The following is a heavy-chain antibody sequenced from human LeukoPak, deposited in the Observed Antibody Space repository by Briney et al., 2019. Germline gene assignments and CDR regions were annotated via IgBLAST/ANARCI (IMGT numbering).Heavy chain of an antibody. V-gene: IGHV3-66*01. J-gene: IGHJ5*02. Sequence: GGSLRLSCVASGFTVSTNYMSWVRQAPGKGPEWISIIYRGGDTYYADSVKGRFTISRDNSKNTLYLQMDAVRAEDTAVYYCARDKRYCTSGRCWGVQFGPWGQGTLVTVSS. CDR2: IYRGGDT. D-gene: IGHD2-8*01. CDR1: GFTVSTNY. CDR3: ARDKRYCTSGRCWGVQFGP.